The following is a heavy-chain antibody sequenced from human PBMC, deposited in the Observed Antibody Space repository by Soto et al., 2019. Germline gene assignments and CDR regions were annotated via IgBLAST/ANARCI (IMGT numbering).Heavy chain of an antibody. J-gene: IGHJ6*02. CDR3: ARDPPSRYGDYVRYYYYGMDV. Sequence: AGGSLRLSCAASGFTFSSYSMNWVRQAPGKGLEWVSSISSSSSYIYYADSVKGRFTISRDNAKNSLYLQMNSLRAEDTAVYYCARDPPSRYGDYVRYYYYGMDVWGQGTAVTVSS. CDR2: ISSSSSYI. D-gene: IGHD4-17*01. V-gene: IGHV3-21*01. CDR1: GFTFSSYS.